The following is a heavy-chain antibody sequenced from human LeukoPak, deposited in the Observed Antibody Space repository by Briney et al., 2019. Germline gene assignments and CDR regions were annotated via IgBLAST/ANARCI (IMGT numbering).Heavy chain of an antibody. CDR3: ARGNSSSWYIDY. CDR2: INHSGST. V-gene: IGHV4-34*01. D-gene: IGHD6-13*01. CDR1: GGSFSGYY. J-gene: IGHJ4*02. Sequence: SETLSLTCAVYGGSFSGYYWCWIRQPPGKGLEWIGEINHSGSTNYNPSLKSRVTISVDTSKNQFSLKLSSVTAADTAVYYCARGNSSSWYIDYWGQGTLVTVSS.